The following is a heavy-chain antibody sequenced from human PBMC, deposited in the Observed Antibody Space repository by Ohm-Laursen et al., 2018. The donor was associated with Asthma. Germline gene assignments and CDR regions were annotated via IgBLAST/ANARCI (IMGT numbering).Heavy chain of an antibody. V-gene: IGHV3-23*03. CDR2: IYSDDTK. Sequence: SLRLSCAASGFTFSSYSMNWVRQAPGKGLEWVSVIYSDDTKYYADSVKGRFTISRDNSKNTLYLQMNSLRAEDTAVYYCAKDGGYYDTLPPFDYWGQGTLVTVSS. J-gene: IGHJ4*02. CDR3: AKDGGYYDTLPPFDY. CDR1: GFTFSSYS. D-gene: IGHD3-22*01.